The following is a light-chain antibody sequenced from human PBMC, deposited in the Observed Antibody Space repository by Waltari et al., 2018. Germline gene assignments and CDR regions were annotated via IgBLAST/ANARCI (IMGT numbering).Light chain of an antibody. CDR1: QSVNSN. Sequence: EIVMTQSPATVSVSPGERVTLACRASQSVNSNLAWYQQKPGQAPRLLISGASTRATTLPARCGGSGSGTEFTLTIRSLQAEDSAVYYCHQYNNWPPWTFGQGTRVEIK. CDR3: HQYNNWPPWT. CDR2: GAS. V-gene: IGKV3-15*01. J-gene: IGKJ1*01.